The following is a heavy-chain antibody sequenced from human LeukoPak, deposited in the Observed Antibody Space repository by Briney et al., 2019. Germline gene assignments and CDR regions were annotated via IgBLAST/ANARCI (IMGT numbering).Heavy chain of an antibody. V-gene: IGHV3-74*01. CDR1: GFTFSSHW. Sequence: GGSLRLSCAASGFTFSSHWMYWDRQVPGKGLVWVSRINSAGSSTSNADSVEGRFTTSRDNAKDTLYLQMSSLRAEDTAVYYCARDGYTYNMDVWGKGTTVTVSS. D-gene: IGHD5-18*01. CDR3: ARDGYTYNMDV. J-gene: IGHJ6*04. CDR2: INSAGSST.